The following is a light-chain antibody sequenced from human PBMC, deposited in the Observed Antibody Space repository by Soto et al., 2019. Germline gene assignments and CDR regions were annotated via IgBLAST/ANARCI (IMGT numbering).Light chain of an antibody. CDR3: QQYNNWPPWT. CDR2: GAS. J-gene: IGKJ1*01. V-gene: IGKV3-15*01. CDR1: QSVSSN. Sequence: EIVITQSPSTRSVSPGEGATLSSRASQSVSSNLAWYQQKPGQAPRLLIYGASTRATGIPARFSGSGSGTEFTLTISSLQSEDFAVYYCQQYNNWPPWTFGQGTKVDIK.